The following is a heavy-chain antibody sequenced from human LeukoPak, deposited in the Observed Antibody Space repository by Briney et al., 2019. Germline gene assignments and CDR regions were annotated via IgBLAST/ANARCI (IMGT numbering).Heavy chain of an antibody. CDR3: ARRSSYSSSSAPYYFDY. Sequence: PSQTLSLTCTVSGGSVRRGNYYWTWIRQPAGSGLEWIGRIYTSGTTDYNPSLRTRVTISVDASRNQFSLKLSSVTAADTAVYYCARRSSYSSSSAPYYFDYWGQGTLVTVSS. V-gene: IGHV4-61*02. CDR2: IYTSGTT. D-gene: IGHD6-13*01. J-gene: IGHJ4*02. CDR1: GGSVRRGNYY.